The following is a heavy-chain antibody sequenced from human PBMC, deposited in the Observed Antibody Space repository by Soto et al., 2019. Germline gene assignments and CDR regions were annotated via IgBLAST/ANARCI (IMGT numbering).Heavy chain of an antibody. CDR2: ISSSSSYT. CDR1: GFTFSDYY. V-gene: IGHV3-11*05. J-gene: IGHJ6*02. D-gene: IGHD6-19*01. CDR3: ARTGYSRGWDHGGGMDV. Sequence: QVQLVESGGGLVKPGGSLRLSCAASGFTFSDYYMSWIRQAPGKGLEWVSYISSSSSYTNYADSVKGRFTISRDNAKNSLYLQMNSLGAEDTAVYYCARTGYSRGWDHGGGMDVWGQGTTVTVSS.